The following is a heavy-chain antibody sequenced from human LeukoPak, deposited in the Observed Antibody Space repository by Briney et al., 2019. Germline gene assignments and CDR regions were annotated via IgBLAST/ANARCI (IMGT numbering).Heavy chain of an antibody. CDR3: ARGNHYGSGGYNWFDP. J-gene: IGHJ5*02. Sequence: LAASVKVSCKASGYTFTSYGISWVRQAPGQGLEWMGWISAYNGNTNYAQKLQGGVTMTTDTSTSTAYMELRSLRSDDTAVYYCARGNHYGSGGYNWFDPWGQGTLVTVSS. V-gene: IGHV1-18*01. CDR1: GYTFTSYG. CDR2: ISAYNGNT. D-gene: IGHD3-10*01.